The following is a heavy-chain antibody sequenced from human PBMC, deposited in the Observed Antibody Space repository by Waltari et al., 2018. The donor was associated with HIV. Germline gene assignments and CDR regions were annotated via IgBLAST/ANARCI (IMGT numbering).Heavy chain of an antibody. Sequence: EVQLVESGGGLIQPGGSLRLSCAASGFTVSSNYMSWVRQAHGKGLEWVSVIYSGGSTYYADSVKGRFTISRDNSKNTLYLQMNSLRAEDTAVYYCARDLKVDKDGSGTYYYGMDVWGQGTTVTVSS. J-gene: IGHJ6*02. D-gene: IGHD3-10*01. V-gene: IGHV3-53*01. CDR1: GFTVSSNY. CDR3: ARDLKVDKDGSGTYYYGMDV. CDR2: IYSGGST.